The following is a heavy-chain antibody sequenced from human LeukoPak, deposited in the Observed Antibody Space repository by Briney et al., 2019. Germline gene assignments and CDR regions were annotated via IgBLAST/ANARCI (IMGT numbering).Heavy chain of an antibody. CDR1: GFTFSSYS. CDR2: ISSSSSYI. CDR3: ARDPRIAAAGIFDY. V-gene: IGHV3-21*01. J-gene: IGHJ4*02. D-gene: IGHD6-13*01. Sequence: GGSLRLSCAASGFTFSSYSMNWVRQAPGKGLEWVSSISSSSSYIYYADSVKGRFTISRDNAKNSLYLQMNSLGAEDTAVYYCARDPRIAAAGIFDYWGQGTLAAVSS.